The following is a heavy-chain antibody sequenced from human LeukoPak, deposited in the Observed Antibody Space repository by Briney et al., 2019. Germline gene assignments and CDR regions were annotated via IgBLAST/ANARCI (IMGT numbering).Heavy chain of an antibody. D-gene: IGHD1-26*01. J-gene: IGHJ4*02. CDR3: ARGGLTIAEATTSWYLDY. CDR1: GFTFSTYG. Sequence: PGRSLRLSCAASGFTFSTYGMHWVRQAQGKGLEGVALTWYDGSNKNYADSVKGRFTISRDNSKNTLYLQMNSLRGEDTAVYYCARGGLTIAEATTSWYLDYWGQGTLVTVSS. CDR2: TWYDGSNK. V-gene: IGHV3-33*01.